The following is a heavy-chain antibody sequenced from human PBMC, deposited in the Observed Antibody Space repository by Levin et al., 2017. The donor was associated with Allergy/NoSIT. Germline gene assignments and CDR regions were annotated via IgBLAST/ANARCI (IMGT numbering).Heavy chain of an antibody. D-gene: IGHD3-9*01. CDR1: GFTFGSFG. CDR3: AKGTTSETGYPYYFDY. J-gene: IGHJ4*02. V-gene: IGHV3-30*18. CDR2: VSYDGSNK. Sequence: LPGGSLRLSCAVSGFTFGSFGMHWVRQAPGKGLEWVAAVSYDGSNKYYVDSLKGRFTISRDNSKNTLYLQMNSLRAEDTAVYYCAKGTTSETGYPYYFDYWGQGTLVTVSS.